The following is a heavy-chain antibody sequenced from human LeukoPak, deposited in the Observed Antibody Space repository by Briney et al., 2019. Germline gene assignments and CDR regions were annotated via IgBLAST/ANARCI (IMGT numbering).Heavy chain of an antibody. V-gene: IGHV1-2*02. Sequence: GASVKVSCKASGYTFTGYYMHWVRQAPGQGLEWMGWINPNSGGTNYAQKFQGRVTMTRDTSISTAYMELSSLRSEDTAVYYCARVLNHYYYYMDVWGKGTTVTVSS. CDR1: GYTFTGYY. D-gene: IGHD1-14*01. CDR2: INPNSGGT. CDR3: ARVLNHYYYYMDV. J-gene: IGHJ6*03.